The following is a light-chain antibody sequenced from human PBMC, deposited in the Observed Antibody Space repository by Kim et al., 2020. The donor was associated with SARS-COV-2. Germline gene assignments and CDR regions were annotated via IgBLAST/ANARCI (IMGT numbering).Light chain of an antibody. J-gene: IGLJ3*02. Sequence: GQSFAISCTGTSSDIGAYNYVSWYQHPPGKAPKLIIYDVNKRPSGLSGRLSGSKSGNTASLTISGLQAEDEADYYCSSYTSSNTWVFGGGTQLTVL. V-gene: IGLV2-14*03. CDR3: SSYTSSNTWV. CDR2: DVN. CDR1: SSDIGAYNY.